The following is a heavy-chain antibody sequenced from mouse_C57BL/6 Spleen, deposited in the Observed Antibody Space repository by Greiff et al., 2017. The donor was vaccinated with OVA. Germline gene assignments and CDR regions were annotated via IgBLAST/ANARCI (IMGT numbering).Heavy chain of an antibody. V-gene: IGHV1-9*01. CDR3: ARRGYYDPAWFAY. D-gene: IGHD2-4*01. CDR2: ILPGSGST. J-gene: IGHJ3*01. Sequence: VQLQQSGAELMKPGASVKLSCKATGYTFTGYWIEWVKQRPGHGLEWIGEILPGSGSTNYNQKFKGKSTLTVDKSSSTAYMQLSSLTSEDSAVYYCARRGYYDPAWFAYWGQGTLVTVSA. CDR1: GYTFTGYW.